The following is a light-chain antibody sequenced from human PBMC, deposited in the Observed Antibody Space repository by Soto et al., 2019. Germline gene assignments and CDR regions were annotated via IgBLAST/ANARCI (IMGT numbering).Light chain of an antibody. CDR1: QSVSSNY. CDR2: DAS. Sequence: IVLTQSPGTLSLSPGERGALSCRASQSVSSNYVAWYQQKPGQAPRLLIFDASRRATGIPERFSGSGSGTDLTLTISRLEPEDFGVYFCQQYGSSPSWTFGQGTKVDI. V-gene: IGKV3-20*01. CDR3: QQYGSSPSWT. J-gene: IGKJ1*01.